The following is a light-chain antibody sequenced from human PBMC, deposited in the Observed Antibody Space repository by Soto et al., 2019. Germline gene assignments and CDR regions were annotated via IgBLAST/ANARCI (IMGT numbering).Light chain of an antibody. CDR2: GAS. V-gene: IGKV3-20*01. Sequence: IVLTQSPGPLSLTPDERATLSCTSSQTVTRNYLAWHQQKPGQTPRLLVYGASSRATGIPDRFSGSGSGTDCTLTISRLEPEDVAVYYCQQHGSSPITFDQGTRLEI. J-gene: IGKJ5*01. CDR1: QTVTRNY. CDR3: QQHGSSPIT.